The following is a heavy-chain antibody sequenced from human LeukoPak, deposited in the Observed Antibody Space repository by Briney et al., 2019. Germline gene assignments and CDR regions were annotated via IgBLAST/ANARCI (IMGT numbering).Heavy chain of an antibody. Sequence: GGSLRLSCAASAFTFRDYYMSWIRQAPGKGLEWIPYISTNGGAKYYADSVKGRFTISRDNTENSLFLQMDSLRAEDTAVYYCARFRFASSWPYGVDVWGQGTTVTVSS. CDR3: ARFRFASSWPYGVDV. CDR2: ISTNGGAK. J-gene: IGHJ6*02. V-gene: IGHV3-11*01. CDR1: AFTFRDYY. D-gene: IGHD6-13*01.